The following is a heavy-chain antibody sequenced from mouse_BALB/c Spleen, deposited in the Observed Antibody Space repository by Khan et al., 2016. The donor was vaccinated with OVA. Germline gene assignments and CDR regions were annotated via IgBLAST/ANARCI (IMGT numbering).Heavy chain of an antibody. J-gene: IGHJ3*01. CDR3: ARDDCYSLFAY. CDR1: DYTFTDYP. D-gene: IGHD2-3*01. Sequence: QVQLQQSGPELVRPGVSVKISCKGPDYTFTDYPMHWVQQSPVKSLEWIGAVSTYYGNANYNQKFKGKAIMTVDKSSSTVYMELARLTSDDSAIYYGARDDCYSLFAYWGQGTLVTVSA. V-gene: IGHV1S137*01. CDR2: VSTYYGNA.